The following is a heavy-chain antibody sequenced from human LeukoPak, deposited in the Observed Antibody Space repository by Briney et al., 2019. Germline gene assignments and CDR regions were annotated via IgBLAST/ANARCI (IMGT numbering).Heavy chain of an antibody. J-gene: IGHJ4*02. CDR2: IWYDGSNK. Sequence: PGRSLRLSCAASGFTFSSYGMHWVRQAPGKGLEWVAVIWYDGSNKYYADSVKGRFTISRDNAKNSLYLQMNSLRAEDTAVYYCARSGGYSNAGFDYWGQGTLVTVSS. D-gene: IGHD3-10*01. CDR3: ARSGGYSNAGFDY. CDR1: GFTFSSYG. V-gene: IGHV3-33*01.